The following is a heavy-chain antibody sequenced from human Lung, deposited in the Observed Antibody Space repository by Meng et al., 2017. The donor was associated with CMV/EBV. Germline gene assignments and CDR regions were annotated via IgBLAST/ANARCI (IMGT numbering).Heavy chain of an antibody. D-gene: IGHD1-1*01. Sequence: GESLRLXCAVSGFTFSSYSMNWVRQAPGKGVEWVSSISSSSSYIYYAHSVKGRFTISRDNAKNSLYLQMNSLRAEDTAVYYCAREGGRAGTPGSYYYGMDVWGQGTTVTVSS. CDR3: AREGGRAGTPGSYYYGMDV. CDR1: GFTFSSYS. V-gene: IGHV3-21*01. J-gene: IGHJ6*02. CDR2: ISSSSSYI.